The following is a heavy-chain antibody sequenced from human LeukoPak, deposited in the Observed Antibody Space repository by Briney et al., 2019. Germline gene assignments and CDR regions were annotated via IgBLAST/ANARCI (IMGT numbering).Heavy chain of an antibody. Sequence: GGSLRLSCAASGFTFSSYGMHWVRQAPGKGLEWVAFIRYDGSNKYYADSVKGRFTISRDNSKNTLYLQMNSLRAEDTAVYYCAKAQLGELPQGPDYWGQGTLVTVSS. V-gene: IGHV3-30*02. CDR3: AKAQLGELPQGPDY. J-gene: IGHJ4*02. CDR1: GFTFSSYG. D-gene: IGHD3-10*01. CDR2: IRYDGSNK.